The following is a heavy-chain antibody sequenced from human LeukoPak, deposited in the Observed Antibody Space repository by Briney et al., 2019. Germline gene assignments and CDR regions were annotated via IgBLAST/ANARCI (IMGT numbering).Heavy chain of an antibody. CDR2: ISGSGGST. Sequence: QPGGSLRLSCAASGFTFSSYAMSWVRQAPGKGLEWVSAISGSGGSTYYADSVKGRFTISRDNSKNTLYLQMNSLRAEDTAVYYCAKGPRGLVFPSYYMDVWGKGTTVTISS. CDR1: GFTFSSYA. D-gene: IGHD6-19*01. J-gene: IGHJ6*03. CDR3: AKGPRGLVFPSYYMDV. V-gene: IGHV3-23*01.